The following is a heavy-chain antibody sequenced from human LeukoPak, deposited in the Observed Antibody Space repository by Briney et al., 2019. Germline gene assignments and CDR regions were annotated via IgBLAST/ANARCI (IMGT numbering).Heavy chain of an antibody. CDR3: ARVSQRITMIVVVHDAFDI. J-gene: IGHJ3*02. CDR2: INPNSGAT. D-gene: IGHD3-22*01. Sequence: GASVKVSCKASGYTFTGDYMHWVRQAPGQGLEWMGWINPNSGATIYAQKFQGRVTMTRDTSISTAYMELSRLRSDDTAVYYCARVSQRITMIVVVHDAFDIWGQGTMVTVSS. CDR1: GYTFTGDY. V-gene: IGHV1-2*02.